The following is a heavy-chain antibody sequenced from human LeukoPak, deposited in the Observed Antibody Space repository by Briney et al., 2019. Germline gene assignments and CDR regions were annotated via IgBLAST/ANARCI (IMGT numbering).Heavy chain of an antibody. CDR1: GFTFSSYE. CDR2: ISSSGSTI. CDR3: ARSVGYSYEYAFDI. J-gene: IGHJ3*02. Sequence: GGSLRLSCAASGFTFSSYEMNWVRQAPGKGLEWVSYISSSGSTIYYADSVKGRFTISRDNATNSLYLQMNSLRAEDTAVYYCARSVGYSYEYAFDIWGQGTMVTVSS. V-gene: IGHV3-48*03. D-gene: IGHD5-18*01.